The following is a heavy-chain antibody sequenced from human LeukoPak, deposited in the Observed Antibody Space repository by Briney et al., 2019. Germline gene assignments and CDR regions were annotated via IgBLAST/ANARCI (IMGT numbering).Heavy chain of an antibody. J-gene: IGHJ4*02. Sequence: PSETLSLTCAVYGGSFSGYYWSWIRQPPGKGLEWIGEINHSGSTNYNPSLKSRVTISVDTSKNQFSLKLSSVTAADTAVYYCARDGVAVADDFDYWGQGTLVTVSS. CDR3: ARDGVAVADDFDY. D-gene: IGHD6-19*01. CDR2: INHSGST. CDR1: GGSFSGYY. V-gene: IGHV4-34*01.